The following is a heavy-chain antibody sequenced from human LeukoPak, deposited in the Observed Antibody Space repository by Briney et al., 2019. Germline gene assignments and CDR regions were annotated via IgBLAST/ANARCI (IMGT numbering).Heavy chain of an antibody. V-gene: IGHV1-2*02. D-gene: IGHD2-2*01. Sequence: ASVKVSCKASGYTFTGYYIHWVQQAPGQGLEWMGWINPNSGGTNYAQKFQGRVTMTRDASISTAYIELTRLRSDDTAVYYCAREPVVLVPAAIFNWFDPWGQGTLVTVSS. CDR2: INPNSGGT. J-gene: IGHJ5*02. CDR1: GYTFTGYY. CDR3: AREPVVLVPAAIFNWFDP.